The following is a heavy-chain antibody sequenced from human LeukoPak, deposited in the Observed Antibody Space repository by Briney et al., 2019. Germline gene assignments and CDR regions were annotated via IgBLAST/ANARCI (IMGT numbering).Heavy chain of an antibody. D-gene: IGHD3-3*01. Sequence: ASVTVSCKASGGTFSSYAISWVRQAPGQGLEWMGGIIPIFGTANYAQKFQGRVTITADKSTSTAYMELSSLRSEDTAVYYCARSPELYDFWSGYYPYYYMDVWGKGTTVTVSS. J-gene: IGHJ6*03. CDR3: ARSPELYDFWSGYYPYYYMDV. CDR2: IIPIFGTA. CDR1: GGTFSSYA. V-gene: IGHV1-69*06.